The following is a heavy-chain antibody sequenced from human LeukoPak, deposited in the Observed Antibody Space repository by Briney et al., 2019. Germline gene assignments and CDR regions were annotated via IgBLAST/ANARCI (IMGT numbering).Heavy chain of an antibody. Sequence: GESLRLSCTASGFTFSTYGMHWVRQTPGKGLEWVAIIWDDGSKKYYADSVKGRFTISRDNSKNTLFLQMNNLRAGDTAVYYCARGPFHDRSGHLLDYWGQGTLVTVSS. D-gene: IGHD3-22*01. CDR1: GFTFSTYG. J-gene: IGHJ4*02. V-gene: IGHV3-33*01. CDR2: IWDDGSKK. CDR3: ARGPFHDRSGHLLDY.